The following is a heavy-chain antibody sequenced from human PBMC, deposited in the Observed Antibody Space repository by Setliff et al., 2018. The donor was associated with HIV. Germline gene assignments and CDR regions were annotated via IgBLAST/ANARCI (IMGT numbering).Heavy chain of an antibody. D-gene: IGHD3-10*01. V-gene: IGHV4-38-2*02. CDR3: AREGADSGSGSCDY. CDR2: IYHSGST. J-gene: IGHJ4*02. CDR1: GYYISGGYY. Sequence: SETLSLTCAVSGYYISGGYYWCWIRQSPGKGLEWIGSIYHSGSTYYNPSLKSRVTISVDTSKNQFSLKLSSVTAADTAVYYCAREGADSGSGSCDYWGQGTLVTVSS.